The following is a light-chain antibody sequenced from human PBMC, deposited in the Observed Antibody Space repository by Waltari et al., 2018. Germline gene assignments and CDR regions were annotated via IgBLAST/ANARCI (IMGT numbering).Light chain of an antibody. CDR1: QSMESY. V-gene: IGKV1-39*01. CDR3: QQSYSIPPQFT. J-gene: IGKJ3*01. Sequence: DIQMAQSPSSRSESVGDRVTITGRASQSMESYVNWYQQKPGKAPKLLFYAASTLQSGVPPSFCSSGSGTAFTLTISSLQPADFATYYCQQSYSIPPQFTFGPGTKVDIK. CDR2: AAS.